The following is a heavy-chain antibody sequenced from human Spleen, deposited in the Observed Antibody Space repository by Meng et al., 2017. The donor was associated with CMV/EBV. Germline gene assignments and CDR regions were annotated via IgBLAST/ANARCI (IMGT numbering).Heavy chain of an antibody. CDR3: ARVVGARYFDY. Sequence: GESLKISCKGSGYTFASDWIVWVRQMPGKGLEWMGIIYPDDSDAQNSPSFRGQVTISADKSIDTAYLQWRSLKASDTAIYYCARVVGARYFDYWGQGTLVTVSS. CDR1: GYTFASDW. J-gene: IGHJ4*02. D-gene: IGHD1-26*01. V-gene: IGHV5-51*01. CDR2: IYPDDSDA.